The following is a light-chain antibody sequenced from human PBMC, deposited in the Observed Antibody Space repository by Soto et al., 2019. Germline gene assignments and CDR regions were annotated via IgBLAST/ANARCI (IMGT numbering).Light chain of an antibody. Sequence: QSVLTQPPSVSGAPGQRVTISCTGSSSNIGAGYDVHWYQHLPGTAPKLLIYGNSNRPSGVPDRFSGSKSGTSASLAITRLQAEDEADYYCQSYDSSLSGVIFGGGTKVTVL. V-gene: IGLV1-40*01. CDR2: GNS. CDR1: SSNIGAGYD. J-gene: IGLJ2*01. CDR3: QSYDSSLSGVI.